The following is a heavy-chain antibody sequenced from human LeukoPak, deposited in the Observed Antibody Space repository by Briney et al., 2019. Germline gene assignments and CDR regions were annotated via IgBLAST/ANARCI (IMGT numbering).Heavy chain of an antibody. V-gene: IGHV3-53*01. Sequence: GGSLRLSCAASGFTVSSNYMSWVRQAPGKGLEWVSVIYSGGSTYYADSVKGRFTISRDSSKNTLHLQMNSLRAEDTAVYYCARDQFASGLFDYWGQGILVTVSS. D-gene: IGHD3/OR15-3a*01. CDR2: IYSGGST. CDR3: ARDQFASGLFDY. CDR1: GFTVSSNY. J-gene: IGHJ4*02.